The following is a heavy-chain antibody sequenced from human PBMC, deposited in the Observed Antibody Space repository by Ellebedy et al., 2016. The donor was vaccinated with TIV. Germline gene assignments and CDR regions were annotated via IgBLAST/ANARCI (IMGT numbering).Heavy chain of an antibody. D-gene: IGHD4-23*01. CDR3: ARGVNGGNPYWYFDL. CDR2: ISSSSSYT. CDR1: GFTFSDYY. J-gene: IGHJ2*01. Sequence: GGSLRLXCAASGFTFSDYYMSWIRQAPGKGLEWVSYISSSSSYTNYADSVKGRFTISRDNAKNSLYLQMNSLRAEDTAVYYCARGVNGGNPYWYFDLWGRGTLVTVSS. V-gene: IGHV3-11*05.